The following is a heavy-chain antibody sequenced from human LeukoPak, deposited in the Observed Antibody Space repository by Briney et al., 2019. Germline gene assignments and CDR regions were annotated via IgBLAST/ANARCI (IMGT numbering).Heavy chain of an antibody. V-gene: IGHV3-48*01. Sequence: GGSLRLSCAASGFTFSSYSMNWVRQAPGKGLEWVSYISSSSSTIYYADSVKGRFTISRDNAKNSLYLQMNSLRAEDTAVYYCARALLTTVTRSPFDYWGQGTLVTVSS. D-gene: IGHD4-17*01. CDR3: ARALLTTVTRSPFDY. CDR1: GFTFSSYS. J-gene: IGHJ4*02. CDR2: ISSSSSTI.